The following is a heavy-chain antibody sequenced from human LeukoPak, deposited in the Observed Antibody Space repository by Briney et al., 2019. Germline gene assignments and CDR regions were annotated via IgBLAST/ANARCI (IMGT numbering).Heavy chain of an antibody. J-gene: IGHJ4*02. CDR1: GGSISSYY. CDR3: ARERVYDSSGYYISDY. D-gene: IGHD3-22*01. V-gene: IGHV4-4*07. CDR2: IYTRGTN. Sequence: SETLSLTCTVSGGSISSYYWSWIRQPAGQGLEWIGGIYTRGTNNYNPSLKSRVTMSVDTSKHQFSLKLSSVTAADTAVYYCARERVYDSSGYYISDYWGQGTLVTVSS.